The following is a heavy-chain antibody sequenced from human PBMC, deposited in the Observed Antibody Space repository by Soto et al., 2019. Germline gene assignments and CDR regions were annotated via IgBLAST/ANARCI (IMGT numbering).Heavy chain of an antibody. CDR1: GGSISSGDYY. CDR3: ARGRFKLYYFDY. V-gene: IGHV4-30-4*01. CDR2: IYYSGST. J-gene: IGHJ4*02. Sequence: SETLSLTCTVSGGSISSGDYYWSWIRQPPGKGLEWIGYIYYSGSTYYNPSLKSRVTISVDTSKNQFSLKLSSVTAADTAVYYCARGRFKLYYFDYWGQGTLVTVS.